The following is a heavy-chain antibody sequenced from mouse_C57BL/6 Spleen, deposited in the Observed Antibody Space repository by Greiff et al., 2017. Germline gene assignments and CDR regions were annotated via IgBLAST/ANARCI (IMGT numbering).Heavy chain of an antibody. CDR3: AREDYDYDSFYYAMDY. CDR1: GFTFSSYG. Sequence: EVMLVESGGDLVKPGGSLKLSCAASGFTFSSYGMSWVRQTPDKRLEWVATISSGGSYTYYPDSVKGRFTISRDNAKNTLYLQMSSLKSEDTAMYYCAREDYDYDSFYYAMDYWGQGTSVTVSS. CDR2: ISSGGSYT. J-gene: IGHJ4*01. V-gene: IGHV5-6*02. D-gene: IGHD2-4*01.